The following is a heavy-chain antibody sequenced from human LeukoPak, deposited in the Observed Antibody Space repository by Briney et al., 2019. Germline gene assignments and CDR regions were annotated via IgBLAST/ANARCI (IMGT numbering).Heavy chain of an antibody. V-gene: IGHV3-74*01. CDR2: INSDGSST. CDR3: ARGRITIFGVVILYMDV. Sequence: GGSLRLSCAASGFTFSSYWMHWVRQAPGKGLVWVSRINSDGSSTSYADSVKGRFTISRDNAKNTLYLQMNSLRAEDTAVYYCARGRITIFGVVILYMDVWGKGTTVTVSS. D-gene: IGHD3-3*01. J-gene: IGHJ6*03. CDR1: GFTFSSYW.